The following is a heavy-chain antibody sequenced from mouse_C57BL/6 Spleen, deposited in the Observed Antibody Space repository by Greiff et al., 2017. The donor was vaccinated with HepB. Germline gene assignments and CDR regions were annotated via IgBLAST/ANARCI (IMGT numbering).Heavy chain of an antibody. CDR1: GFNIKDDY. V-gene: IGHV14-4*01. J-gene: IGHJ2*01. CDR3: TRSSPYYFDY. Sequence: VQLQQSVAELVRPGASVKLSCTASGFNIKDDYMHWVKQRPEQGLEWIGWIDPENGDTEYASKFQGKATITADTSSNTAYLQLSSLTSEDTAVYYGTRSSPYYFDYWGQGTTLTVSS. CDR2: IDPENGDT. D-gene: IGHD1-1*01.